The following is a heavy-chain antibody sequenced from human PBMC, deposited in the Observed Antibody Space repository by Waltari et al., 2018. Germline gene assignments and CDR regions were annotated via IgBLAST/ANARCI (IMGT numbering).Heavy chain of an antibody. V-gene: IGHV4-59*11. D-gene: IGHD5-12*01. CDR3: ARDPGDGYNKFDY. CDR1: GGSLSSHY. CDR2: IYYSGST. J-gene: IGHJ4*02. Sequence: QVQLQASAPGLVKPSEPLSLTCTVSGGSLSSHYWSWIRQPPGKGLEWIGYIYYSGSTNYNPSLKSRVTISVDTSKNQFSLKLSSVTAADTAVYYCARDPGDGYNKFDYWGQGTLVTVSS.